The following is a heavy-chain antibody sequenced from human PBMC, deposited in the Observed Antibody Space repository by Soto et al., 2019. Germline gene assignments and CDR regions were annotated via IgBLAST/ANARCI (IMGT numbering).Heavy chain of an antibody. J-gene: IGHJ4*02. V-gene: IGHV3-23*01. Sequence: EVQLLESGGGLAQPGGSLRLSCAASGFIFRTYAMNWVRQAPGKGLGWVSVMVGDGSSSDYADSVRGRFTISRDNSKNTLYLQMNNLRAEDTAVYYCAKDLRPDGRYDLDYWGQGTLVTVSS. D-gene: IGHD1-26*01. CDR3: AKDLRPDGRYDLDY. CDR1: GFIFRTYA. CDR2: MVGDGSSS.